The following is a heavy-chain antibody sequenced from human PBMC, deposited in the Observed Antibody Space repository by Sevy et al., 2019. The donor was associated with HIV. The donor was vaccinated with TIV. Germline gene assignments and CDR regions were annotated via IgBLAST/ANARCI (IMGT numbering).Heavy chain of an antibody. Sequence: GGSLRLSCAASGFTFSNAWMIWVRQAPGKGLEWVGRIKSKTDDGTTDYAAPVKGRFTISRDDSKNTLYQQMNSLKTEDTAVYYCATDGYGSGNYYYYYYGMDVWGQGTTVTVSS. V-gene: IGHV3-15*01. D-gene: IGHD3-10*01. CDR1: GFTFSNAW. J-gene: IGHJ6*02. CDR3: ATDGYGSGNYYYYYYGMDV. CDR2: IKSKTDDGTT.